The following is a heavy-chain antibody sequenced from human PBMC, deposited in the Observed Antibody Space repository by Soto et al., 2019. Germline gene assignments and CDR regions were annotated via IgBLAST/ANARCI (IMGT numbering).Heavy chain of an antibody. V-gene: IGHV3-43*01. CDR1: GFTFDDYT. J-gene: IGHJ6*02. CDR3: AKDSQSSVYGMDV. CDR2: ISWDGGST. Sequence: GGSLRLSCAASGFTFDDYTMHWVRQAPGKGLEWVSLISWDGGSTYYADSVKGRFTISRDNSKNSLYLQMNSLRTEDTALYYCAKDSQSSVYGMDVCRQGTTVTVSS. D-gene: IGHD3-3*01.